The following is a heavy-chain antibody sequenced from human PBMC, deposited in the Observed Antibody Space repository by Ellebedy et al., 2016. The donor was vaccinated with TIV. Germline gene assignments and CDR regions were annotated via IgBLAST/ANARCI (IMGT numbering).Heavy chain of an antibody. CDR2: IKEDGSEK. CDR3: AKRVTMVREVITYYHYTMDV. D-gene: IGHD3-10*01. Sequence: GESLKISCVASGFTFRSEWMSWVRQAPGKGLEWVANIKEDGSEKDYLDLVKGRFTISRDNAKNSLSLQMNSLRAEDTAVYYCAKRVTMVREVITYYHYTMDVWGQGTTVTVSS. CDR1: GFTFRSEW. V-gene: IGHV3-7*03. J-gene: IGHJ6*02.